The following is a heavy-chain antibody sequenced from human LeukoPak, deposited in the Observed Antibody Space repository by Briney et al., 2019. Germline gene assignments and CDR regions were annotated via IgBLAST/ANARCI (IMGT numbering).Heavy chain of an antibody. V-gene: IGHV3-30*18. CDR3: AKEGLGSSWYPNYFDY. D-gene: IGHD6-13*01. CDR1: GFTLGAYA. CDR2: ISYDGGNK. Sequence: GRSLRLSCAASGFTLGAYAMHWVRQAPGKGLEWVALISYDGGNKYYADFVKGRFTISRDSSKNTLYLQVNSPRAEDTAVYYCAKEGLGSSWYPNYFDYWGQGTLVTVSS. J-gene: IGHJ4*02.